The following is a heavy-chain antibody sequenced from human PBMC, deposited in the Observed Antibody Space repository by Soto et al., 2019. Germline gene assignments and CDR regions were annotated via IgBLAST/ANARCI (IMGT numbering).Heavy chain of an antibody. CDR1: GGSISSYY. D-gene: IGHD6-13*01. CDR3: ARDLGAAAGTYYYYYGMDV. J-gene: IGHJ6*02. Sequence: SETLSLTCTVSGGSISSYYWSWIRQPPGKGLEWIGYIYYSGSTNYNPSLKSRVTISVDTSKNQFSLKLSSVTAADTAVYYCARDLGAAAGTYYYYYGMDVWGQGTTVTVSS. V-gene: IGHV4-59*01. CDR2: IYYSGST.